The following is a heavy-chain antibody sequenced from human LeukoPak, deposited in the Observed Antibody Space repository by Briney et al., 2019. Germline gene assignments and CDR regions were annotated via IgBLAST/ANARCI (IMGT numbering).Heavy chain of an antibody. CDR3: ARLGYCTNGVCYTSDY. D-gene: IGHD2-8*01. V-gene: IGHV5-51*01. CDR1: GYSFTNYW. J-gene: IGHJ4*02. Sequence: GESLKISCKGSGYSFTNYWIGWVRQMPGKGLEWMGIIYPGDSDTRYSPSFQGQVTISADKSISTTYLQWNSLKASDTAMYYCARLGYCTNGVCYTSDYWGQGTLVTVSS. CDR2: IYPGDSDT.